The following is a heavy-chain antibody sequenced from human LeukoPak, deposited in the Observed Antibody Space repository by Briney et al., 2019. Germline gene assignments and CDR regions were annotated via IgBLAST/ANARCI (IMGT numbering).Heavy chain of an antibody. J-gene: IGHJ4*02. V-gene: IGHV3-21*01. CDR3: AREGKQLGPDFDY. CDR1: GVTFSSYS. Sequence: GGSLRLSCADSGVTFSSYSMNWVRQAPGKGLEWVSSISSSSSYIYYADSVKGRFTISRDNAKNSLYLQMNSLRAEDTAVYYCAREGKQLGPDFDYWGQGTLVTVSS. D-gene: IGHD6-6*01. CDR2: ISSSSSYI.